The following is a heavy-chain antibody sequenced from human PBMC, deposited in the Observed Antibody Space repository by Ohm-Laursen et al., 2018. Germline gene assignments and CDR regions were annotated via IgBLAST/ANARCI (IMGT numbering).Heavy chain of an antibody. J-gene: IGHJ5*02. CDR2: IKPDGSEK. Sequence: SLRLSCAAFGFTFSSYWMSWVRQAPGKGLEWVASIKPDGSEKYYVDSVKGRFIISRDNAKNSLDLQMNILRAEDTAVYYCARDVRNGGPPQGSWGQGSLVTVSS. D-gene: IGHD4-23*01. CDR1: GFTFSSYW. CDR3: ARDVRNGGPPQGS. V-gene: IGHV3-7*01.